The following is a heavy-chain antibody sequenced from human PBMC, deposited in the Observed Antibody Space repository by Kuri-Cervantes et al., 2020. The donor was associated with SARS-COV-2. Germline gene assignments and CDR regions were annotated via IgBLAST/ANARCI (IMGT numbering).Heavy chain of an antibody. J-gene: IGHJ4*02. CDR2: IYYSGST. Sequence: ESLKISFTVSGGSISSSSYYWGWIRQSPGKGLEWIGYIYYSGSTNYNPSLKSRVTISVDTSKTQFSLKLSSVTAADTAVYYCARALTGEVDDYWGQGTLVTVSS. CDR1: GGSISSSSYY. CDR3: ARALTGEVDDY. D-gene: IGHD3-10*01. V-gene: IGHV4-61*05.